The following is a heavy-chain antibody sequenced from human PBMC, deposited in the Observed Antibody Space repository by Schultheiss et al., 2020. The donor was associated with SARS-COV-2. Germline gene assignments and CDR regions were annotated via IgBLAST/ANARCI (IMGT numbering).Heavy chain of an antibody. CDR3: ARATGPRLYYYMDV. Sequence: ASVKVSCKASGYTFTSYAMHWVRQAPGQRLEWMGWINAGNGNTKYSQKFQGRVTITRDTSASTAYMELSSLRSEDTAVYYCARATGPRLYYYMDVSGKGTTVTVSS. D-gene: IGHD4-17*01. CDR2: INAGNGNT. CDR1: GYTFTSYA. V-gene: IGHV1-3*01. J-gene: IGHJ6*03.